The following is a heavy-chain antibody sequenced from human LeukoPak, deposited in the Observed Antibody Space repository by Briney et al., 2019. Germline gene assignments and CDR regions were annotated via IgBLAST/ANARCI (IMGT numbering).Heavy chain of an antibody. CDR2: IKQDGRDE. CDR3: TGGTGWDLRY. V-gene: IGHV3-7*03. D-gene: IGHD3/OR15-3a*01. J-gene: IGHJ4*02. Sequence: GGSLRLSCLASGFTFSNSWMHWVRQAPGKGVEWVANIKQDGRDENYVDSVKGRFTISRDNAKNSLYLQMSSLGADDTAVYYCTGGTGWDLRYWGQGTLVTVSS. CDR1: GFTFSNSW.